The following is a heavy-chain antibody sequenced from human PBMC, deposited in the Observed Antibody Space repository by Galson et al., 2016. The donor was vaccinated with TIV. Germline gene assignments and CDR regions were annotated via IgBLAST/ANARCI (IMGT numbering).Heavy chain of an antibody. Sequence: SVKVSCKVSGDTFTSYDINWVRQAPGQGLEWMGWVRPNSGDTGYEQKFQGRVTMTRDTSISTAYLELSSLRSEDTGVYYRTRGCEFLFSRCVWGQGTTVTVPS. CDR3: TRGCEFLFSRCV. CDR2: VRPNSGDT. CDR1: GDTFTSYD. J-gene: IGHJ6*02. V-gene: IGHV1-8*01. D-gene: IGHD2/OR15-2a*01.